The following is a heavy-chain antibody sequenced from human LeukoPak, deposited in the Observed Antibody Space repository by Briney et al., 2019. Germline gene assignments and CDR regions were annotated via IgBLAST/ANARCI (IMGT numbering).Heavy chain of an antibody. J-gene: IGHJ6*04. Sequence: SETLSLTCAVSGYSISSGYYWGWIRQPPGKGLEWIGSIDHSGSTYYNPSLKSRVTISVDTSKNQFSLKLSSVTAADTAVYYCARDLAYYYGSGSYYSYYYYGMDVWGKGTTVTVSS. CDR3: ARDLAYYYGSGSYYSYYYYGMDV. D-gene: IGHD3-10*01. CDR2: IDHSGST. V-gene: IGHV4-38-2*02. CDR1: GYSISSGYY.